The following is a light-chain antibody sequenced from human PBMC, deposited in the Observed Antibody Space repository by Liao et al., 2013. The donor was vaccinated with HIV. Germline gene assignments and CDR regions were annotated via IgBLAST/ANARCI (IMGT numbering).Light chain of an antibody. CDR3: QSADSSGTYVV. V-gene: IGLV3-21*01. CDR1: NIGSKT. J-gene: IGLJ2*01. CDR2: YDS. Sequence: SYVLTQPPSVSVAPGETARITCGGNNIGSKTVHWYQQRPGQAPVLVICYDSDRPSGIPERFSGSSSGTTVTLTISGVQAEDEADYYCQSADSSGTYVVFGGGTKLTVL.